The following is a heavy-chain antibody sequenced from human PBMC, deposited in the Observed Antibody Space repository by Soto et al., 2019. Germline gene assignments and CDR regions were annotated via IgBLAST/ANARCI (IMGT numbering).Heavy chain of an antibody. D-gene: IGHD1-26*01. CDR2: MYYGGRT. CDR3: ARGTPSPLIVRSSRRPWFDP. V-gene: IGHV4-59*08. J-gene: IGHJ5*02. CDR1: GGSISSYY. Sequence: SETLSLTWTVSGGSISSYYWSWSRQPPGKGLEWIGYMYYGGRTNYNPSLKSRVTISVDTSKMQVSLKLSSVTAADTAVYFCARGTPSPLIVRSSRRPWFDPWGQGTMVTVSS.